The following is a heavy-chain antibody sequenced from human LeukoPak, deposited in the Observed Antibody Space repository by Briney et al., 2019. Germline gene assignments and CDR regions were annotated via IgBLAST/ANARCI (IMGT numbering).Heavy chain of an antibody. Sequence: SETLSLTCAVYGGSFSGYYWSWIRQPPGKGLEWIGEINHSGSTNYNPSLKSRVTISVDTSKNQFSLKLSSVTAADTAVYYCARGHNYYDSSGYFDYWGQGTLVTVSS. V-gene: IGHV4-34*01. CDR1: GGSFSGYY. J-gene: IGHJ4*02. CDR2: INHSGST. D-gene: IGHD3-22*01. CDR3: ARGHNYYDSSGYFDY.